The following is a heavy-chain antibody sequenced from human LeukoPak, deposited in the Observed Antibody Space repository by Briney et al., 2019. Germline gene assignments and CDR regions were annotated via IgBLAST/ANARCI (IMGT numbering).Heavy chain of an antibody. CDR3: ARDSVYSGSSLDY. J-gene: IGHJ4*02. V-gene: IGHV4-30-4*07. CDR2: IYYSGST. CDR1: GDSISSGGYS. Sequence: SETLSLTCAVSGDSISSGGYSGSWIRQPPGKGLEWIGYIYYSGSTYYNPSLKSRVTISVDTSKNQFSLKLSSVTAADTAVYYCARDSVYSGSSLDYWGQGALVTVSS. D-gene: IGHD1-26*01.